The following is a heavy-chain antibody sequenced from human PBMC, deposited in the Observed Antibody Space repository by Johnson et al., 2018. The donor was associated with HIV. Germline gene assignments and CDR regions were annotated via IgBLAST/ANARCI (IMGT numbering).Heavy chain of an antibody. CDR2: ISYDGNNT. CDR3: ARAAIAYYNFWSGYSDAFDI. J-gene: IGHJ3*02. Sequence: QVQLVESGGGVVQPGRSLRLSCAASGFTFSSYALHWVRQAPGKGLEWVAVISYDGNNTYYADSVKGRFTISRDDSKNTLYLQMNSLRAEDTAVYYCARAAIAYYNFWSGYSDAFDIWGQGTMVTVSS. D-gene: IGHD3-3*01. CDR1: GFTFSSYA. V-gene: IGHV3-30-3*01.